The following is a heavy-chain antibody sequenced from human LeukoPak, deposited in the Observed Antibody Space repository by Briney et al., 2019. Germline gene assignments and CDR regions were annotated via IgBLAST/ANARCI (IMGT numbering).Heavy chain of an antibody. D-gene: IGHD4-17*01. Sequence: GGSLRLSCAASAFTFSSYWMSWVRQAPGKGLEWVANIKQDGSEKYYVDSVKGRFTISRDNAKNSLYLQMNSLRAEDTAVYYCARDRRYGDYVLPTDYWGQGTLVTVSS. V-gene: IGHV3-7*01. CDR3: ARDRRYGDYVLPTDY. CDR2: IKQDGSEK. J-gene: IGHJ4*02. CDR1: AFTFSSYW.